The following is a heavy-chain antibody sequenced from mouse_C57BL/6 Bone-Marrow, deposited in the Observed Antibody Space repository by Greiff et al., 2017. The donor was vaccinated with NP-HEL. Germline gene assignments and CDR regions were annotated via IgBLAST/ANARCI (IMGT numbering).Heavy chain of an antibody. CDR1: GFSLTSYG. V-gene: IGHV2-3*01. D-gene: IGHD2-4*01. J-gene: IGHJ3*01. Sequence: VQLQESGPGLVAPSQSLSITCTVSGFSLTSYGVSWVRQPPGKGLEWLGVILGDGSTHYHSALISRPSISQDNSKSQVCLKLNRRQTDDAATYYCAKPGDYDGGGFAYWGQGTLVTVSA. CDR2: ILGDGST. CDR3: AKPGDYDGGGFAY.